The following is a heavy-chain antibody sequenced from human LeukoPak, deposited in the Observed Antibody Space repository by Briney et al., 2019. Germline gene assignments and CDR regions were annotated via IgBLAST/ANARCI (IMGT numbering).Heavy chain of an antibody. V-gene: IGHV4-34*01. CDR2: INHSGST. J-gene: IGHJ6*03. D-gene: IGHD2-2*01. CDR1: GGSFSGYY. CDR3: ARGVVVVPAAIHRYYYYMDV. Sequence: SETLSLTCAVYGGSFSGYYWSWIRQPPGKGLEWIGEINHSGSTNYNPSLKSRVTISVDTSKNQFSLKLSSVTAADTAVYYCARGVVVVPAAIHRYYYYMDVWGKGTTVTVSS.